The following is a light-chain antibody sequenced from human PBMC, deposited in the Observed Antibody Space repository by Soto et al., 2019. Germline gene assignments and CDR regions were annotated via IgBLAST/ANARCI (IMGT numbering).Light chain of an antibody. J-gene: IGKJ2*01. CDR2: DAS. CDR1: QTTNTW. V-gene: IGKV1-5*01. Sequence: DIQMTQFPSTLSASVGDRVTITCRASQTTNTWLAWYQQKPGTAPKLLIYDASSLEGGVPSRFSASGSGTEFTLTISSLQTDDLATYYCQQYISYPYTFGQGTKVDI. CDR3: QQYISYPYT.